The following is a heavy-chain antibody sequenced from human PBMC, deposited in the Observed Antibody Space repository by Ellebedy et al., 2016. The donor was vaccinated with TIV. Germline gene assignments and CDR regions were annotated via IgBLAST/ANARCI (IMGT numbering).Heavy chain of an antibody. V-gene: IGHV4-61*01. J-gene: IGHJ4*02. CDR2: IYYTGST. Sequence: SETLSLXXTVSGGSVGSGSYYWSWIRQPPGKGLEWIGYIYYTGSTNYNPSLKSRVTISIGTSKNQFSLMLSSVTAADTAVYYCARMGGYCNNANCPLLFYWGQGTLVTVSS. CDR3: ARMGGYCNNANCPLLFY. CDR1: GGSVGSGSYY. D-gene: IGHD2-8*01.